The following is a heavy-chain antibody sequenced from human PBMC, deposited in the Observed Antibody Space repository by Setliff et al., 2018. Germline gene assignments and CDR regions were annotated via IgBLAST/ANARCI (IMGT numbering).Heavy chain of an antibody. V-gene: IGHV1-69*13. CDR1: GGTFSSYA. D-gene: IGHD4-4*01. CDR3: ARDRTVTGGNYYYYYGMDV. Sequence: RASVKVSCKASGGTFSSYAISWVRQAPGQGLEWMGGIIPIFGTANYAQKFQGRVTITADESTSTAYMELSSLRSEDTAVYYCARDRTVTGGNYYYYYGMDVWGQGTTVTVSS. CDR2: IIPIFGTA. J-gene: IGHJ6*02.